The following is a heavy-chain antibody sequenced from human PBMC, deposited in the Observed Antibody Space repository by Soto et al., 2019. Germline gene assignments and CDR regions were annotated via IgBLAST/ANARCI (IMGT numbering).Heavy chain of an antibody. CDR3: ARDPVGNSRYWYYGMDV. J-gene: IGHJ6*02. Sequence: QVQLVESGGGVVQPGRSLRLSCAASGFTFSSYGMHWVRQAPGKGLEWVAVIWYDGSNKYYADSVKGRFTISRDNSKNTRYLQMNSLRAEDTAVYYCARDPVGNSRYWYYGMDVWGQGTTVTVSS. V-gene: IGHV3-33*01. D-gene: IGHD6-13*01. CDR1: GFTFSSYG. CDR2: IWYDGSNK.